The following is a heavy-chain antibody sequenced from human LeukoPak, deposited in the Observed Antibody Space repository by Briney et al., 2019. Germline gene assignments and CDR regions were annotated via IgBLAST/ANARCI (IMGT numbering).Heavy chain of an antibody. J-gene: IGHJ4*02. CDR1: GFSFDDYA. V-gene: IGHV3-9*03. CDR2: IRWKSGSI. D-gene: IGHD6-13*01. CDR3: AARRGAAAGTDYFDD. Sequence: GGSLRLSCVASGFSFDDYAINWVRQAPGKGLEWVSGIRWKSGSIVYADSVKGRFTISRDNAKNSLYLQMNSLRVEDMALYYCAARRGAAAGTDYFDDWGQGTLVTVSS.